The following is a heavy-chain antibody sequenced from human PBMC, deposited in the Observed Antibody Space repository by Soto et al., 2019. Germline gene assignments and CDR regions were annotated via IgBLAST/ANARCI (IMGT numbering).Heavy chain of an antibody. J-gene: IGHJ4*02. CDR3: ARVVRCSSTGCNRHYYFDY. Sequence: VASVKVSCKASGGTFSSYAISWVRQAPGQGLEWMGGIIPIFGTANYAQKFQGRVTITADESTSTAYMELSSLRSEDTAVYYCARVVRCSSTGCNRHYYFDYWGQGTLVTVSS. CDR2: IIPIFGTA. D-gene: IGHD2-2*01. CDR1: GGTFSSYA. V-gene: IGHV1-69*13.